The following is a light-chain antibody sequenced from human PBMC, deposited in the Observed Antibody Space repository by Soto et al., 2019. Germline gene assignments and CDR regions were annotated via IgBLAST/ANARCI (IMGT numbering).Light chain of an antibody. Sequence: DIQMTQSPSSLSASVGDRVTITCRASQGISSYLAWYQQKPGKVPKVLIYAASTLRSGVPSRFTGSGSGTDFTLTISSLQPEDVATYYCQKYNSAPLTFGGGTKVDTK. CDR2: AAS. J-gene: IGKJ4*01. CDR1: QGISSY. CDR3: QKYNSAPLT. V-gene: IGKV1-27*01.